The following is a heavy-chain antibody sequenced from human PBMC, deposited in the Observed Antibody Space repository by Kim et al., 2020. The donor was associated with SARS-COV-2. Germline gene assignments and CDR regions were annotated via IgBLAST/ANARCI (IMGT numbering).Heavy chain of an antibody. V-gene: IGHV1-2*06. Sequence: ASVKVSCKASGYTFSGYHTSWVRQAPGQGLEWMGRINPNSGVAKCAQKFQDRVTMTTDTSISTAYMELIRLESDDTAIYYCVRTRGTTILSYFDYWGQGTLVTVSP. CDR3: VRTRGTTILSYFDY. CDR1: GYTFSGYH. D-gene: IGHD1-26*01. J-gene: IGHJ4*02. CDR2: INPNSGVA.